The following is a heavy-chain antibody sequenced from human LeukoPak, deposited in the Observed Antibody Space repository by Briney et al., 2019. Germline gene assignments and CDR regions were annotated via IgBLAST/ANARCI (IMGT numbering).Heavy chain of an antibody. V-gene: IGHV4-39*07. Sequence: ASETLSLTCTVSGVSISSSSYYWRSIRQPPGKVLEWIGSIYYSGSTYYNASLKSRVTISVDTSKNQFSLKLSSVTAAVTAVYYCAGPKCPQCPRHFDTWGAGNLGTVSS. D-gene: IGHD5/OR15-5a*01. CDR2: IYYSGST. CDR1: GVSISSSSYY. CDR3: AGPKCPQCPRHFDT. J-gene: IGHJ4*02.